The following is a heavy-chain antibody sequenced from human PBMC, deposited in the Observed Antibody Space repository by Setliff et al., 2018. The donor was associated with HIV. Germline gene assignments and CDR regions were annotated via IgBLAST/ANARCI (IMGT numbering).Heavy chain of an antibody. CDR2: IKEDGREK. D-gene: IGHD3-3*01. CDR1: GFSFSNSW. V-gene: IGHV3-7*01. Sequence: GGSLRLSCAASGFSFSNSWMAWVRQAPGKGLEWVATIKEDGREKYYVGSVKGRFTFSRDNAKRSLYLQMNRLKTDDTAFYYCATFADGPDSWGQGTLVTVSS. J-gene: IGHJ4*02. CDR3: ATFADGPDS.